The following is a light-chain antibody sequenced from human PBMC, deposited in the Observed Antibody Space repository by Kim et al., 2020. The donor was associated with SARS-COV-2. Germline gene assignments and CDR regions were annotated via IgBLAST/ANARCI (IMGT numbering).Light chain of an antibody. V-gene: IGKV4-1*01. CDR3: QQYYSTPPT. Sequence: DIVMTQSPDSLAVSLGERATINCKCSQSVLYSSNNKNYLAWYQQKPGQPPKLLIYWSSTRESGVPDRFSGSGSGTDFTLTISSLQAEDVAVYSCQQYYSTPPTFGQGTKVDIK. J-gene: IGKJ1*01. CDR1: QSVLYSSNNKNY. CDR2: WSS.